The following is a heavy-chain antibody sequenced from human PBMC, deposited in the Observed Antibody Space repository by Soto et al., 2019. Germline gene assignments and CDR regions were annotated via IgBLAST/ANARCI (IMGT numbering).Heavy chain of an antibody. V-gene: IGHV1-69*01. D-gene: IGHD6-6*01. CDR2: NIPIFGKA. J-gene: IGHJ4*02. CDR3: ARANLEYSSSSGIDY. Sequence: QVQLVQSGAEVKKPGSSVKVSCKASGGTFSSYAISWVRQAPGQGLEWMGGNIPIFGKANYAQKFQGRVTITADESTSTAYMELSSLRPEDTAVYYCARANLEYSSSSGIDYWGQGTLVTVSS. CDR1: GGTFSSYA.